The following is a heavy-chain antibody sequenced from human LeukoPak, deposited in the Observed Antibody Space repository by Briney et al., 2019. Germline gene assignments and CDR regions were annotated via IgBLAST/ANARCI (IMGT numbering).Heavy chain of an antibody. CDR2: ISYDGSNK. D-gene: IGHD6-19*01. V-gene: IGHV3-30*18. Sequence: GGSLRLSCAASGFTFSSYGMHWVRQAPGKGLEWVAVISYDGSNKYYADSVKGRFTISRDNSKNTLYLQMNSLRAEDTAVYYCAKQPGYSSGWGFDPWGQGTLVTVSS. J-gene: IGHJ5*02. CDR3: AKQPGYSSGWGFDP. CDR1: GFTFSSYG.